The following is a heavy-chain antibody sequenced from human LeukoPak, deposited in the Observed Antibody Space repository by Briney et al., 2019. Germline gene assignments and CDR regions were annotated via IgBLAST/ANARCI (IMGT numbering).Heavy chain of an antibody. J-gene: IGHJ4*02. CDR3: AKVRWGSDNPLDS. V-gene: IGHV3-23*01. CDR2: ISGSGGST. CDR1: GFTFSSYG. Sequence: PGGTLRLSCAASGFTFSSYGISWVRQAPGKGLECVSAISGSGGSTYYADSVKGRITISRDNSMNTLYLQMNSLRAEDTAVYYCAKVRWGSDNPLDSWGQGTLVTGSS. D-gene: IGHD3-16*01.